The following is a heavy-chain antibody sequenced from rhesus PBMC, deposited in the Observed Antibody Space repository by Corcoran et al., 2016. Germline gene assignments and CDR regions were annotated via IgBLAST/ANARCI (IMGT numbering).Heavy chain of an antibody. Sequence: QVQLVQSGAEVKKPGASVKVSCKASGFTFGSYAISWVRQAPGQGLEWMGVIITLVGITNYAETFQGRVTITADTSTSTAYMELSSLRSEDTAVYYCALECTGSGCYAAFDYWGQGVLVTVSS. CDR3: ALECTGSGCYAAFDY. D-gene: IGHD2-21*01. V-gene: IGHV1-198*02. J-gene: IGHJ4*01. CDR2: IITLVGIT. CDR1: GFTFGSYA.